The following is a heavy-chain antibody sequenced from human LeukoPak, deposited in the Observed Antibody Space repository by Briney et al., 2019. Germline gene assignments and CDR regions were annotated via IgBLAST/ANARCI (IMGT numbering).Heavy chain of an antibody. J-gene: IGHJ4*02. CDR2: IKQDGSEK. CDR3: ARVEDYGDYYFDY. CDR1: GFTFSSYW. V-gene: IGHV3-7*01. D-gene: IGHD4-17*01. Sequence: GGSLRLSCAASGFTFSSYWMSWVRQAQGKGLEWVANIKQDGSEKYYVDSVKGRFTISRDNAKNSLYLQMNSLRAEDTAVYYCARVEDYGDYYFDYWGQGTLVTVSS.